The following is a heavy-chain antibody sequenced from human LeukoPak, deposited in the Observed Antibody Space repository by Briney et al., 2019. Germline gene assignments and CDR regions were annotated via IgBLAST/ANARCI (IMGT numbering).Heavy chain of an antibody. CDR3: ARYYYDSRGYYYYYFDY. Sequence: SQTLSLTCAISGDSVSSNSAAWNWIRQSPSRGLEWLGRTYYTSKWSNDAVSVKSRITINPDTSRNQFSLQLNSVTPEDTAVYYCARYYYDSRGYYYYYFDYWGQGTLVTVSS. V-gene: IGHV6-1*01. CDR2: TYYTSKWSN. CDR1: GDSVSSNSAA. D-gene: IGHD3-22*01. J-gene: IGHJ4*02.